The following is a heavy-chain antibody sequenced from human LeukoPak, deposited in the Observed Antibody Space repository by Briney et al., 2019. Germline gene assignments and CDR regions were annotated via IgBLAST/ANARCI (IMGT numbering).Heavy chain of an antibody. V-gene: IGHV1-18*01. CDR1: GYTFTSYD. J-gene: IGHJ5*02. Sequence: GASVKVSCKASGYTFTSYDISWVRQAPGQGLEWMGWISAYNGNTNYAQKLQGRVTMTTDTSTSKAYMELRSLRSDDTAVYYCARSYSSGWYNWFDPWGQGTLVTVSS. CDR2: ISAYNGNT. D-gene: IGHD6-19*01. CDR3: ARSYSSGWYNWFDP.